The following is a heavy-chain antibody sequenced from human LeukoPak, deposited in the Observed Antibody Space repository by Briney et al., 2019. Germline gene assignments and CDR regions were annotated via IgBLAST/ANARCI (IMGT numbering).Heavy chain of an antibody. CDR3: ARDWEGLDY. J-gene: IGHJ4*02. D-gene: IGHD1-26*01. CDR1: GDSVSSNSVA. Sequence: SQTLSLTCAISGDSVSSNSVAWNWLRQSPSRGLEWLGRTYYRSEWYNDYAVSVRGRITIKPDTSKNQLSVQLNSVTPEDTAEYYCARDWEGLDYWGQGTLVTVSS. V-gene: IGHV6-1*01. CDR2: TYYRSEWYN.